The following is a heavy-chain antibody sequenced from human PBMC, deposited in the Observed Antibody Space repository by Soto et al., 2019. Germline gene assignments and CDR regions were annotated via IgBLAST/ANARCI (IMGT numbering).Heavy chain of an antibody. CDR3: AKGNTSGWYFFDY. Sequence: EVQLWESGGGLVQPWGSLRLSCEASGFTFINCAMSWVSQAPGNGLEWVSGISGTGRSTFYADSVEGRFTISRDNSKNTVYLQMNSLRAEDTAVYDCAKGNTSGWYFFDYWGQGTLVTVSS. J-gene: IGHJ4*02. D-gene: IGHD6-19*01. CDR1: GFTFINCA. V-gene: IGHV3-23*01. CDR2: ISGTGRST.